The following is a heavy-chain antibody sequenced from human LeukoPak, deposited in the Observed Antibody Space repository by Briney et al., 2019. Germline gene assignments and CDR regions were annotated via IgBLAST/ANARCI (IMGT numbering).Heavy chain of an antibody. J-gene: IGHJ3*02. V-gene: IGHV3-30-3*01. D-gene: IGHD3-22*01. Sequence: GRSLRLSCAASGFTFSSYAMHWVRQAPGKGLEWVAVISYDGSNKYYADSVKGRFTISRDNSKNTLYLQMNSLRAEDTAVYYCARLRSPRGPDSSGSGGAFDIWGQGTMVTVSS. CDR3: ARLRSPRGPDSSGSGGAFDI. CDR1: GFTFSSYA. CDR2: ISYDGSNK.